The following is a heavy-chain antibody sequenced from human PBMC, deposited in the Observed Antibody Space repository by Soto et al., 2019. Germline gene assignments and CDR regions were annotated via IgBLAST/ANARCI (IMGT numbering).Heavy chain of an antibody. J-gene: IGHJ3*02. V-gene: IGHV3-9*01. CDR1: GFNFDDYA. D-gene: IGHD3-9*01. CDR2: ISWNSGSV. CDR3: AKDVSVLRCFDWLGDAFDI. Sequence: EVQLVESGGGLVQPGRSLRLSCAASGFNFDDYAMNWVRHVPGKGLEWVSGISWNSGSVGYADSMKGRFNISRDNTKKSLFLKMNSLRSDDTALYYCAKDVSVLRCFDWLGDAFDIWGQGTMVTVSS.